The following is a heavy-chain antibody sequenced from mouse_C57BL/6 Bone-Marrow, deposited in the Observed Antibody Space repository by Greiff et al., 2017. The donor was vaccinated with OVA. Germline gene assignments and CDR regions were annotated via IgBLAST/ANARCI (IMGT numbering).Heavy chain of an antibody. Sequence: EVKVVESGGGLVKPGGSLKLSCAASGFTFSDYGMHWVRQAPEQGLAWVAYISSGSSTIYYADTVKGRFTISRANAKTTLFLQMTSLRSEDTAMYYCARNYYGSSSDYWGQGTTLTVSS. J-gene: IGHJ2*01. CDR3: ARNYYGSSSDY. CDR2: ISSGSSTI. V-gene: IGHV5-17*01. CDR1: GFTFSDYG. D-gene: IGHD1-1*01.